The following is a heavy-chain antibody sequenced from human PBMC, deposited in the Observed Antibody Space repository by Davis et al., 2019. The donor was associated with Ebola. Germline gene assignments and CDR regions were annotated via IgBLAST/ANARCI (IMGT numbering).Heavy chain of an antibody. Sequence: SETLSLTCAVYGGSLNNYYWSWIRQPPGKGLEWIGEISHSGSTNYNPSLKSRVTLSVDTSKNQFSLKLSSVTAAETAVYYCAREYCSGGSCSVFDYWGQGTLVTVSS. CDR2: ISHSGST. V-gene: IGHV4-34*01. J-gene: IGHJ4*02. CDR1: GGSLNNYY. CDR3: AREYCSGGSCSVFDY. D-gene: IGHD2-15*01.